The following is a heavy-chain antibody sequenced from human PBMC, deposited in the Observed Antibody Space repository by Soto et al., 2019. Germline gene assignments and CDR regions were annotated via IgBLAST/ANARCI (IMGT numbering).Heavy chain of an antibody. J-gene: IGHJ3*02. Sequence: SETLSLTCAIYGASLGGFHWTWLRQAPGKGLEWIGELIHGGSTNYNPSLKSRVSFSLDTSKDQFSLHLMSVTAADTAVYYCARSPLGYDYVRKKWSEVGDSFDIWGRGTMVTVSS. CDR1: GASLGGFH. CDR3: ARSPLGYDYVRKKWSEVGDSFDI. CDR2: LIHGGST. V-gene: IGHV4-34*12. D-gene: IGHD3-16*01.